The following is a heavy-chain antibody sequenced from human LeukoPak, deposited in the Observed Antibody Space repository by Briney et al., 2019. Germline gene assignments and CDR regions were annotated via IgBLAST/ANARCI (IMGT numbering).Heavy chain of an antibody. CDR3: ARHRSYYGMDV. J-gene: IGHJ6*02. CDR1: GGSISSSSYY. CDR2: IYYSGST. Sequence: SETLSLTCTVPGGSISSSSYYWGWIRQPPGKGLEWIGSIYYSGSTYYNPSLKSRVTISVDTSKNQFSLKLSSVTAADTAVYYCARHRSYYGMDVWGQGTTVTVSS. V-gene: IGHV4-39*01.